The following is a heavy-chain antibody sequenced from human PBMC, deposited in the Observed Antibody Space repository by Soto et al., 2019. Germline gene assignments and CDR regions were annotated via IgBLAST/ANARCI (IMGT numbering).Heavy chain of an antibody. D-gene: IGHD1-26*01. J-gene: IGHJ4*02. CDR3: AKGQNSGTYRFYFDY. CDR1: GITLSSYA. Sequence: LRLSCAASGITLSSYAMSWVRQAPGKGPEWVSGISASGGSTSYADSVKGRFTISRDNSKNTLYLQMNSLRADDTAVYHCAKGQNSGTYRFYFDYWGQGALVTVSS. V-gene: IGHV3-23*01. CDR2: ISASGGST.